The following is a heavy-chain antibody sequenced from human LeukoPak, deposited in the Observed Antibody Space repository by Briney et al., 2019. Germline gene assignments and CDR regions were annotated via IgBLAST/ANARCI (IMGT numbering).Heavy chain of an antibody. J-gene: IGHJ4*02. D-gene: IGHD4-17*01. Sequence: GGSLRLSCAASGFSFITYNMNWVRQAPGKGLEWVSGISGSGSSSYYADSVKGRFTISRDNSKNTLYLRMNSLRAEDTAIYYCAKGATVTTHPPSDYWGQGTLVTVSS. CDR3: AKGATVTTHPPSDY. CDR2: ISGSGSSS. V-gene: IGHV3-23*01. CDR1: GFSFITYN.